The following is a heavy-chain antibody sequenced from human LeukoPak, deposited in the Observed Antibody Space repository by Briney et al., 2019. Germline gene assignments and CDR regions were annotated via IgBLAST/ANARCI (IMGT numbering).Heavy chain of an antibody. D-gene: IGHD3-3*01. CDR1: GGTFSSYA. Sequence: ASVKVSCKASGGTFSSYAISWVLQAPGQGLEWMGRIIPIFGTANYAQKFQGRVTVTTDESTSKAYMELSSLRSEDTAVYYCARDRITIFGASFDIWGQGTMVTVSS. V-gene: IGHV1-69*05. CDR3: ARDRITIFGASFDI. CDR2: IIPIFGTA. J-gene: IGHJ3*02.